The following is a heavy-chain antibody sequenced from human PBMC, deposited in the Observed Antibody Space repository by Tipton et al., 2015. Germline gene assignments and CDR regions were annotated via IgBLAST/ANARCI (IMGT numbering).Heavy chain of an antibody. V-gene: IGHV3-74*01. CDR2: INPDEAFT. D-gene: IGHD3-22*01. CDR1: GFTFSSYW. CDR3: ARAEGDYDVSGYFY. Sequence: SLRLSCAGSGFTFSSYWMHWVRQAPGKGPVRVSRINPDEAFTSYADSVKGRFTISRDNVKNTLYLQMDSLRAEDTAVYYCARAEGDYDVSGYFYWGQGTLVTVSS. J-gene: IGHJ4*02.